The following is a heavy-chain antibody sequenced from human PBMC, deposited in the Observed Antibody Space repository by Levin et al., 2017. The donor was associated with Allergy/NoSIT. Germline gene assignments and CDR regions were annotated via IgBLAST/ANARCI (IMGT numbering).Heavy chain of an antibody. J-gene: IGHJ4*02. D-gene: IGHD2-21*02. CDR1: GYSFTSYW. V-gene: IGHV5-10-1*01. CDR3: ARHTYGGDPLADY. CDR2: IDPSDSYT. Sequence: GESLKISCKGSGYSFTSYWISWVRQMPGKGLEWMGRIDPSDSYTNYSPSFQGHVTISADKSISTAYLQWSGLKASDTAMYYCARHTYGGDPLADYWGQGTLFTVSS.